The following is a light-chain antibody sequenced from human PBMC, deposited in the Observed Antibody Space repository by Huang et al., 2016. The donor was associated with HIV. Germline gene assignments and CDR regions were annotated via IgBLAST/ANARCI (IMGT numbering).Light chain of an antibody. V-gene: IGKV3-11*01. J-gene: IGKJ1*01. CDR3: QQRTNWPWT. CDR1: QSVSTF. Sequence: EIVLSQSPATLSLSQGERAILYCRASQSVSTFLGWYHQSPGQAPRLLIYEASNRATGIPARFGGSGSGTDFTLTINTLEPEDSAIYYCQQRTNWPWTFGLGTKVEIK. CDR2: EAS.